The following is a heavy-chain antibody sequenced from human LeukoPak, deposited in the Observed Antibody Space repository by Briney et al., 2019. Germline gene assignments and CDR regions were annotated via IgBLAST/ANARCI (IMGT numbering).Heavy chain of an antibody. J-gene: IGHJ4*02. CDR3: ARVKEGFIAARPGNY. CDR2: ISAYNGNT. CDR1: GYTFTSYG. D-gene: IGHD6-6*01. Sequence: ASVKVSCKASGYTFTSYGISWVRQAPGQGLEWVGWISAYNGNTNYAQKLQGRVTMTTDTSTSTAYMELRSLRSDDTAVYYCARVKEGFIAARPGNYWGQGTLVTVSS. V-gene: IGHV1-18*01.